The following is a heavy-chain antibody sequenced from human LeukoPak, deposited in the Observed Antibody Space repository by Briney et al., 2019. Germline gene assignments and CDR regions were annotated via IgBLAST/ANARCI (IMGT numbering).Heavy chain of an antibody. CDR2: XSXDGSNE. CDR1: GFTFSXXX. J-gene: IGHJ5*02. V-gene: IGHV3-30*03. D-gene: IGHD2-2*01. Sequence: PGGSLRLSXAASGFTFSXXXXXXXRQXXXXXXXXXXXXSXDGSNEYYADSVKGRFTISRDNSKNTPYLQMNSLRAEDTAVYYCGGVVVPAASLNWFDPWGQGTLVTVSS. CDR3: GGVVVPAASLNWFDP.